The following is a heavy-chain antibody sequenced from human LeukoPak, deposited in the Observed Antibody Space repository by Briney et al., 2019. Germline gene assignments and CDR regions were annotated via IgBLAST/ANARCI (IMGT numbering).Heavy chain of an antibody. Sequence: KASETLSLTCTVSGGSISSYYWSWIRQPAGKGLEWIGRIYTSGSTNYNPSLKSRVTMSVDTSKNQFSPKLSSVTAADTAVYYCARGAEYCSGGSCYLILDYWGQGTLVTVSS. CDR3: ARGAEYCSGGSCYLILDY. J-gene: IGHJ4*02. D-gene: IGHD2-15*01. CDR2: IYTSGST. CDR1: GGSISSYY. V-gene: IGHV4-4*07.